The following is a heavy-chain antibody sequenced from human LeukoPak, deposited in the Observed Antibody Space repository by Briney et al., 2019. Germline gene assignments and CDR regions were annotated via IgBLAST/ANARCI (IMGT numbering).Heavy chain of an antibody. V-gene: IGHV4-34*01. J-gene: IGHJ4*02. CDR2: INHSGST. Sequence: PSETLSLTCAVYGGSFSGYYWSWIRQPPGKGLEWIGEINHSGSTNYNPSLKSRVTISVDTSKNQFSLKLSSVTAADTAEYYCARHAVPGTVTTPFDYWGQGTLVTVSS. CDR1: GGSFSGYY. CDR3: ARHAVPGTVTTPFDY. D-gene: IGHD4-17*01.